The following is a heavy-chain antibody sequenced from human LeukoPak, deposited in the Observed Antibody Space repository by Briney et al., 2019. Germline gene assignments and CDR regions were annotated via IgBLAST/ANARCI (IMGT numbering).Heavy chain of an antibody. CDR1: GGSISSYY. D-gene: IGHD3-3*01. V-gene: IGHV4-59*12. J-gene: IGHJ3*02. CDR2: MYYSGST. Sequence: SETLSLTCTVSGGSISSYYWSWIRQPPGKGLEWIAYMYYSGSTNYNPSLKSRVTISVDTSKNQFSLKLSSVTAADTAVYYCARGIFGVVIWAFDIWGQGTMVTVSS. CDR3: ARGIFGVVIWAFDI.